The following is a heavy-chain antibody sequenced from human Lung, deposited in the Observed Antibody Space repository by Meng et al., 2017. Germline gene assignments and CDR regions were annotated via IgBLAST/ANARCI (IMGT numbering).Heavy chain of an antibody. CDR1: GCTFTNYA. CDR3: ARKKWLETGEVH. D-gene: IGHD6-19*01. V-gene: IGHV7-4-1*02. J-gene: IGHJ4*02. CDR2: INTNTGDP. Sequence: QVQLVHSGSELKKPGASVMISCKASGCTFTNYAMNWVRQAPGQGLEWMGWINTNTGDPTYAQGFTGRFVFSLDTSVSTAYLQISGLKTEDTAVYYCARKKWLETGEVHWGQGTLVTVSS.